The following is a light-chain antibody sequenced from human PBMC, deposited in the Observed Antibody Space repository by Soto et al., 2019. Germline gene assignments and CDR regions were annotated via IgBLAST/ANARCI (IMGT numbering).Light chain of an antibody. V-gene: IGLV2-14*01. CDR1: SSDVGGYNY. CDR2: EVI. CDR3: SSYTSSSTWV. Sequence: QSALTQPASVSGSLGQSITISCTGTSSDVGGYNYVSWYQQHPGKAPKVVVYEVINRPSGVSSRFSGFKSGYTAFLTISGLQTEDEADYHCSSYTSSSTWVFGGGTKVTVL. J-gene: IGLJ3*02.